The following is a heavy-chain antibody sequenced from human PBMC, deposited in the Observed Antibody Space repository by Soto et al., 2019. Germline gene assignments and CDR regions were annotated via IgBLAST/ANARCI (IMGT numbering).Heavy chain of an antibody. V-gene: IGHV3-21*06. Sequence: EVQLVESGGGLVKPGGSLTLSCAASGFTFSISTMNWVRQAPGKRLEWVSSISSGTTYSYYADSVKGRFSISRDNVKSSLYLQMNSLRVDDTAVYYCARGDGTGLHSSGWSPRFWGQGTLVTVSS. D-gene: IGHD6-13*01. J-gene: IGHJ4*02. CDR2: ISSGTTYS. CDR1: GFTFSIST. CDR3: ARGDGTGLHSSGWSPRF.